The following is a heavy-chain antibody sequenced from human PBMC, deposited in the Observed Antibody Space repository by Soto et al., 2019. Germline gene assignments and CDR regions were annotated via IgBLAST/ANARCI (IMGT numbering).Heavy chain of an antibody. CDR2: INSDGSIT. CDR1: GFTFSNYW. CDR3: VRMLDRDF. Sequence: PGGSLRLSCVASGFTFSNYWMYWVRQGPGKGLVWVSRINSDGSITDYADSVKGRFTISRDNAKNTLYLQMNSLRAEDTAVYYCVRMLDRDFWGQGTLVTVSS. J-gene: IGHJ4*02. V-gene: IGHV3-74*01. D-gene: IGHD1-1*01.